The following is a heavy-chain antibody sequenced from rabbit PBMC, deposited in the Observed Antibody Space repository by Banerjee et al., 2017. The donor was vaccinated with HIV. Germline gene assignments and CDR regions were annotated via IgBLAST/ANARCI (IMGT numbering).Heavy chain of an antibody. CDR3: ARDLVGVIGWNFYL. CDR2: INAATAKP. Sequence: QEQLVESGGGLVQPEGSLTLTCKASGFSFGDRDVMCWVRQAPGKGLEWIACINAATAKPVYATWAKGRFTISRTSSTTVTLRMTSLTAADMATYFCARDLVGVIGWNFYLWGQGTLVTVS. V-gene: IGHV1S45*01. D-gene: IGHD1-1*01. J-gene: IGHJ4*01. CDR1: GFSFGDRDV.